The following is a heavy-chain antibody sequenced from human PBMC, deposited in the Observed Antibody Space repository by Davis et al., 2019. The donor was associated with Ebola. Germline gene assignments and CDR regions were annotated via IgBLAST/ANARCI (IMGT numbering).Heavy chain of an antibody. CDR3: TRQYGDYDY. V-gene: IGHV3-73*01. CDR1: GFTFSGSA. CDR2: IRSKAKSYAT. Sequence: GESLKISCAASGFTFSGSAMHWVRQASGKGLEWVGRIRSKAKSYATAYAASVKGRFTISRDDSKNTAYLQMNSLKTEDTAVYYCTRQYGDYDYWGQGTLVTVSS. J-gene: IGHJ4*02. D-gene: IGHD4-17*01.